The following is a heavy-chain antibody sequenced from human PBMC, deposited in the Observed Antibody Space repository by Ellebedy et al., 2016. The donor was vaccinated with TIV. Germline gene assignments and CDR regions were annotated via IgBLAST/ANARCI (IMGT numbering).Heavy chain of an antibody. CDR1: GGSISSYY. Sequence: GSLRLSCTVSGGSISSYYWSWIRQSPGKGLEWNGDIYYSGSTNYNPSLKSRVTISVDTSKNQFSLKLNSVTAADTAVYYCARSTSMEVFDYWGQGILVIVSS. V-gene: IGHV4-59*12. J-gene: IGHJ4*02. CDR2: IYYSGST. CDR3: ARSTSMEVFDY. D-gene: IGHD5-18*01.